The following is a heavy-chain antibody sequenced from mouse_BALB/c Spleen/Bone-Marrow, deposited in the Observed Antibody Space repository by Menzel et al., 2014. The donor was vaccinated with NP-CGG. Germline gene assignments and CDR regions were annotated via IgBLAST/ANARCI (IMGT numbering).Heavy chain of an antibody. CDR2: IYPGDGDT. CDR3: ARHAYGNSYWYFEV. CDR1: GYAFSSSW. J-gene: IGHJ1*01. V-gene: IGHV1-80*01. D-gene: IGHD2-1*01. Sequence: LVESGAELVRPGSSVKISCKASGYAFSSSWMNWVKQRPGQGLEWIGRIYPGDGDTNYNGKFKGKATLTADKSSSTAYMQLSSRTVVDSAVYFCARHAYGNSYWYFEVWGAGTTVTVSS.